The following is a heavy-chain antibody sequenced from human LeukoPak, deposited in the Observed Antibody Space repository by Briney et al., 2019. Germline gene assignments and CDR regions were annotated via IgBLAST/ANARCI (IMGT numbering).Heavy chain of an antibody. V-gene: IGHV1-58*01. CDR3: AADRGVQLWYNFDY. CDR1: GFTFTSSA. CDR2: IVVGSGNT. Sequence: SVKVSCKASGFTFTSSAVQWVRQARGQRLEWIGWIVVGSGNTKYAQKFQERVTITRDMSTSTAYMELSSLRSEDTAVYYCAADRGVQLWYNFDYWGQGTLVTVSS. J-gene: IGHJ4*02. D-gene: IGHD5-18*01.